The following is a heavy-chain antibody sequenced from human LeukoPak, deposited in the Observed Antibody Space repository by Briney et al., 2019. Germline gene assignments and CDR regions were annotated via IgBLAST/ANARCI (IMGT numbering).Heavy chain of an antibody. D-gene: IGHD5-18*01. CDR2: INHSGST. Sequence: PSETLSLTCAAYGGSFSGYYWSWIRQPPGKGLEWIGEINHSGSTNYNPSLKSRVTISVDTSKNQFSLKLSSVTAADTAVYYCARDGRLWLPLDYWGQGTLVTVSS. J-gene: IGHJ4*02. V-gene: IGHV4-34*01. CDR3: ARDGRLWLPLDY. CDR1: GGSFSGYY.